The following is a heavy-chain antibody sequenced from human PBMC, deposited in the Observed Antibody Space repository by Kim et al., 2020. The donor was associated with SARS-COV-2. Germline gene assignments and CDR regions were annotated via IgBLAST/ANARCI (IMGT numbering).Heavy chain of an antibody. CDR3: ARDLGSDNWGGYYYYGMDV. V-gene: IGHV3-21*01. D-gene: IGHD7-27*01. CDR1: GFTFSSYS. Sequence: GGSLRLSCAASGFTFSSYSMNWVRQAPGKGLEWVSSISSSSSYIYYADSVKGRFTISRDNAKNSLYLQMNSLRAEYTAVYYCARDLGSDNWGGYYYYGMDVWGQGTTVTVSS. J-gene: IGHJ6*02. CDR2: ISSSSSYI.